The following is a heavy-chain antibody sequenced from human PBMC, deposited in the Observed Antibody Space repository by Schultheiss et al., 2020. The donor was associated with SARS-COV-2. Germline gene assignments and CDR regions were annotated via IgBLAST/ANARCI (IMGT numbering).Heavy chain of an antibody. CDR1: GGSISSSSYY. CDR3: ARAMYSSGWYDY. Sequence: GSLRLSCTVSGGSISSSSYYWGWIRQPPGKGLEWIGSIYYSGSTNYNPSLKSRVTISVDTSKNQFSLKLSSVTAADTAVYYCARAMYSSGWYDYWGQGTLVTVSS. J-gene: IGHJ4*02. D-gene: IGHD6-19*01. CDR2: IYYSGST. V-gene: IGHV4-39*07.